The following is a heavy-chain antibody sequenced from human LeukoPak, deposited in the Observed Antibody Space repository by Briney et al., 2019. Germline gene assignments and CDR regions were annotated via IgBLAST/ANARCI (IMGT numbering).Heavy chain of an antibody. D-gene: IGHD2-2*01. CDR3: ARGRYSSRSGGYYFDI. CDR2: ISGSGGST. CDR1: GFTFSSYA. V-gene: IGHV3-23*01. Sequence: GGSLRLSCAASGFTFSSYAMSWVRQAPGKGLEWVSAISGSGGSTYYADSVKGRFTISRDNSKNTLYLQMNSLRAEDTAVYYCARGRYSSRSGGYYFDIWGQGTLVTVSS. J-gene: IGHJ4*02.